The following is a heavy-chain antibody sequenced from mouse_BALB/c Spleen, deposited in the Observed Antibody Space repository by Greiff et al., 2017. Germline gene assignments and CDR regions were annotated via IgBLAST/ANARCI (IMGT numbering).Heavy chain of an antibody. CDR1: GYSITSDYA. Sequence: VQLKESGPGLVKPSQSLSLTCTVTGYSITSDYAWNWIRQFPGNKLEWMGYISYSGSTSYNPSLKSRISITRDTSKNQFFLQLNSVTTEDTATYYCARGGRLGDWYFDVWGAGTTVTVSS. CDR2: ISYSGST. J-gene: IGHJ1*01. CDR3: ARGGRLGDWYFDV. V-gene: IGHV3-2*02.